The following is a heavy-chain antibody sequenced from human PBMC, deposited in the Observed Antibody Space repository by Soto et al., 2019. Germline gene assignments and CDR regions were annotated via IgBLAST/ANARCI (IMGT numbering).Heavy chain of an antibody. Sequence: PSQTLSLTCAISGDSVSSNNAAWNWVRQSPSRGLEWLGRTYYRSEWYYDYALSVKNRITINADASKNQFSLHLDSVTPEDTAVYYCSSDPGRWDWLDPWGQGILVTVSS. V-gene: IGHV6-1*01. CDR1: GDSVSSNNAA. J-gene: IGHJ5*02. CDR3: SSDPGRWDWLDP. CDR2: TYYRSEWYY. D-gene: IGHD1-1*01.